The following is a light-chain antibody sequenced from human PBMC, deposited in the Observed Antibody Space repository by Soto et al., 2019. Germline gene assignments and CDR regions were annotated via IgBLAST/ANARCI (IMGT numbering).Light chain of an antibody. CDR1: QSVTSSY. CDR3: QQYGSSPGT. V-gene: IGKV3-20*01. CDR2: GAS. Sequence: IVLTQSPGTLSLSPGERSTLSCMASQSVTSSYLAWYQQKPGQAPRLLSYGASSIATGIPHRFSGSGSGTDFTLTISTLEPEDLAVYYCQQYGSSPGTFGQGTMVEIK. J-gene: IGKJ1*01.